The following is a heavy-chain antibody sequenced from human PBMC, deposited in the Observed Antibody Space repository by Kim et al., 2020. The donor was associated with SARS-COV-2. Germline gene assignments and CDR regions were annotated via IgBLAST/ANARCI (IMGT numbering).Heavy chain of an antibody. Sequence: YSQNLQGRVTFTRDTSATKAYMELTNLTFKDTAVYYCAREGSGSYNWLDPWGQGTLVTVSS. J-gene: IGHJ5*02. CDR3: AREGSGSYNWLDP. D-gene: IGHD3-10*01. V-gene: IGHV1-3*01.